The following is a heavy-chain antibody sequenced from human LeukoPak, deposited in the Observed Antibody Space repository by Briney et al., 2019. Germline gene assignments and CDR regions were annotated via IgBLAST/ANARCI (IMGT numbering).Heavy chain of an antibody. J-gene: IGHJ5*02. D-gene: IGHD3-22*01. CDR1: GGSISSYY. Sequence: SETLSLTCTVSGGSISSYYWSWIRQPPGKGLEWIGYIYYSGSTNYNPSLKSRVTISVDTSKNQFSLKLSSVTAADTAVYYCARHVPTYYYGSSGPDMWGREWFDPWGQGTLVTVSS. V-gene: IGHV4-59*08. CDR2: IYYSGST. CDR3: ARHVPTYYYGSSGPDMWGREWFDP.